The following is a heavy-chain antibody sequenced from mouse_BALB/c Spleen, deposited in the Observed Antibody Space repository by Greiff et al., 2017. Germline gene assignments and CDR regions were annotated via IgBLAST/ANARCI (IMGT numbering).Heavy chain of an antibody. CDR1: GFTFSSYY. D-gene: IGHD1-1*01. Sequence: EVQRVESGGGLVKLGGSLKLSCAASGFTFSSYYMSWVRQTPEKRLELVAAINSNGGSTYYPDTVKGRFTISRDNAKNTLYLQMSSLKSEDTALYYCARRDYGSSYGYAMDDWGQGTAVTVSS. J-gene: IGHJ4*01. CDR2: INSNGGST. V-gene: IGHV5-6-2*01. CDR3: ARRDYGSSYGYAMDD.